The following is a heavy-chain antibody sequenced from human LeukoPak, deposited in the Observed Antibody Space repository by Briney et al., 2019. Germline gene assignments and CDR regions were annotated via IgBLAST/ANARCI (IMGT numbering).Heavy chain of an antibody. CDR1: GDSVSSNSAA. V-gene: IGHV6-1*01. Sequence: SQTLSLTCAISGDSVSSNSAAWNWIRQSPSRGLEWLGRTYYKSKWYSDYAVSVKSRITINPDTSKNQFSLQLNSVTPEDTAVYYCARDKVGYLGYVYQGNWFDPWGQGTLVTVSS. D-gene: IGHD2-15*01. CDR2: TYYKSKWYS. J-gene: IGHJ5*02. CDR3: ARDKVGYLGYVYQGNWFDP.